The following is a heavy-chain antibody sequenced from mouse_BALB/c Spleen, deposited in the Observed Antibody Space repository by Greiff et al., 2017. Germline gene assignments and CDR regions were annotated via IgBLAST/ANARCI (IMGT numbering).Heavy chain of an antibody. V-gene: IGHV5-6-2*01. D-gene: IGHD2-4*01. CDR2: INSNGGST. CDR3: ARHTTMITTTPFAY. Sequence: EVQLVESGGGLVKLGGSLKLSCAASGFTFSSYYMSWVRQTPEKRLELVAAINSNGGSTYYPDTVKGRFTISRDNAKNTLYLQMSSLKSEDTALYYCARHTTMITTTPFAYWGQGTLVTVSA. CDR1: GFTFSSYY. J-gene: IGHJ3*01.